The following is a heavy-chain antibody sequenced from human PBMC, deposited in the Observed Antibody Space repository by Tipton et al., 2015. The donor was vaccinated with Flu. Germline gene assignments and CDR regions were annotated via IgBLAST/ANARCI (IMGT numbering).Heavy chain of an antibody. D-gene: IGHD1-26*01. Sequence: TLSLTCTVSGDSINNYYWSWIRQPPGKGLEWLGHIYYTGSTNYSPSLKSRVTISLDTSENQLSLKLNSMTAADTAVYYCARYGTYDGSRYFQHWGQGTLVTVFS. V-gene: IGHV4-59*01. CDR3: ARYGTYDGSRYFQH. CDR1: GDSINNYY. J-gene: IGHJ1*01. CDR2: IYYTGST.